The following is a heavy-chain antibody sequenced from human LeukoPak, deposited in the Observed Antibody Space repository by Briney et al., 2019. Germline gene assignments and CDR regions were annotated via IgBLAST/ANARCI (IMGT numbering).Heavy chain of an antibody. J-gene: IGHJ4*02. CDR1: GFTFSSYA. V-gene: IGHV3-30*04. CDR2: ISYDGSNK. D-gene: IGHD5-12*01. Sequence: GGSLRLSCAASGFTFSSYAMHWVRQAPGKGLEWVAVISYDGSNKYYAGSVKGRFTISRDNSKNTLYLQMNSLRTEDTAVYYCARDPTDSGYDPPFDYWGQGTLVTVSS. CDR3: ARDPTDSGYDPPFDY.